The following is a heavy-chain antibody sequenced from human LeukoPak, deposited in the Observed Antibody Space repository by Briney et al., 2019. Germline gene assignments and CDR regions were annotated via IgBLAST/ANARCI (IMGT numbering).Heavy chain of an antibody. D-gene: IGHD3-10*01. CDR3: ARVSRSITMVRGVYYYYYYMDV. CDR1: GGSISSSTYY. CDR2: IYYGGST. Sequence: PSETPSLTCTVSGGSISSSTYYWGWIRQPPGKGLEWIGSIYYGGSTYYNPSLKSRLAIFVDTSKNQFSLKLRSVAAADTAVYYCARVSRSITMVRGVYYYYYYMDVWGKGTTVTVSS. J-gene: IGHJ6*03. V-gene: IGHV4-39*07.